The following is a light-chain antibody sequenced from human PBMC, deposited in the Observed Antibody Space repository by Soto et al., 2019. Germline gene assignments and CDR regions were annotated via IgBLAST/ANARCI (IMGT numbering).Light chain of an antibody. CDR1: RTVSSN. CDR2: YAS. Sequence: EIVMTQSPATLSVSPGERATLSCRASRTVSSNLAWYQQKPGQAPRLLIYYASTRATGIPARFSGSGSGTEFTLTISSLQSADFAVYYCQQYNNWPPGATFGPGTKVDIK. CDR3: QQYNNWPPGAT. V-gene: IGKV3-15*01. J-gene: IGKJ3*01.